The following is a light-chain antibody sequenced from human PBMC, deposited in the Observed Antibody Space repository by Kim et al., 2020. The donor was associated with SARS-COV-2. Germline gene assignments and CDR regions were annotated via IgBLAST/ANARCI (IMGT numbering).Light chain of an antibody. CDR2: RNN. Sequence: QSVLTQPPSASGTPGQRVTISCSGSSSNIGSNYVYWYLQIPGTAPKLLISRNNQRPPGVPDRFSGSKSGTSASLAISGLRSEDEADYYCAAWDDSLSGRVFGGGTKVTVL. V-gene: IGLV1-47*01. CDR3: AAWDDSLSGRV. CDR1: SSNIGSNY. J-gene: IGLJ3*02.